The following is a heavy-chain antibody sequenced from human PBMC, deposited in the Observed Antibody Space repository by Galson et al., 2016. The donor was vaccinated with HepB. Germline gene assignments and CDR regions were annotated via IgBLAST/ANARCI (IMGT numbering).Heavy chain of an antibody. CDR3: ARSGYNSGYLDS. J-gene: IGHJ4*02. V-gene: IGHV3-23*01. CDR1: GFTFSSYA. CDR2: ISGSGGST. Sequence: SLRLSCAASGFTFSSYAMSWVRQAPGKGLEWVSAISGSGGSTYYADSVKGRFTISRDTSKNTLYLQMNNLRAEDTAVYYCARSGYNSGYLDSWGQGTQVTVSS. D-gene: IGHD5-18*01.